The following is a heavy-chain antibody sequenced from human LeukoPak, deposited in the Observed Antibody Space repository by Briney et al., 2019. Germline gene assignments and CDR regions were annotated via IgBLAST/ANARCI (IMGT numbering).Heavy chain of an antibody. Sequence: GGSLRLSCAASGFTLSTYAMSWVRQTPGKGLEWVAATSSSDAGTYHADSVRGRFTISRDNFKNTLYPQMNSLRAEDAAVYFCAKAPVTSCRGAYCYPFDSWGQGTLVTVSS. J-gene: IGHJ4*02. V-gene: IGHV3-23*01. D-gene: IGHD2-21*01. CDR3: AKAPVTSCRGAYCYPFDS. CDR1: GFTLSTYA. CDR2: TSSSDAGT.